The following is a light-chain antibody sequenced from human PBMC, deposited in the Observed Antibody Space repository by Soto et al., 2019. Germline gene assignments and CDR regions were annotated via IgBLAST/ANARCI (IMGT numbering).Light chain of an antibody. V-gene: IGLV1-44*01. CDR3: AAWDDGLNGYV. CDR2: SNN. Sequence: QSVLTQPPSASGTAGQRVTISCSGSTSNIGSNTVNWYQQLPGTAPKTLIYSNNQRPSGVPDRFSGSKSGTSGSLAISGLLSEDEADYYCAAWDDGLNGYVFGTGTKLTVL. CDR1: TSNIGSNT. J-gene: IGLJ1*01.